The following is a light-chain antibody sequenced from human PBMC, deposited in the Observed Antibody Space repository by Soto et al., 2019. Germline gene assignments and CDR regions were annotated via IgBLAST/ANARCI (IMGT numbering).Light chain of an antibody. J-gene: IGLJ1*01. CDR1: SSDVGGYNY. CDR2: EVS. V-gene: IGLV2-14*01. CDR3: CSHTSSSPYV. Sequence: QSALTQPASVSGSPGQSITISCTGTSSDVGGYNYVSWYQQHPGKAPKLMIYEVSNRPSGVSHRFSGSKSGNTASLTISGLQAEDEADHYCCSHTSSSPYVFGTGTKLTVL.